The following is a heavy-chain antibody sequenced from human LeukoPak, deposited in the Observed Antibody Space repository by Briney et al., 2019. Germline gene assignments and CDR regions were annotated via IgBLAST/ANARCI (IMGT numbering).Heavy chain of an antibody. CDR1: GGSISSGDYY. CDR2: IYYSGST. V-gene: IGHV4-30-4*01. Sequence: SQTLSLTCTVSGGSISSGDYYWSWIRQPPGKGLEWIGYIYYSGSTDYNPSLKSRVTISVDTSKNQFSLKLSSVTAADTAVYYCARDPVLGGVNYWYFDLWGRGTLVTVSS. CDR3: ARDPVLGGVNYWYFDL. J-gene: IGHJ2*01. D-gene: IGHD3-16*01.